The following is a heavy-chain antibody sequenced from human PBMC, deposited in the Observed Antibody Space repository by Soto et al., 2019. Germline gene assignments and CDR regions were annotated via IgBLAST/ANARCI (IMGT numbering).Heavy chain of an antibody. V-gene: IGHV1-46*01. CDR2: INPSGGST. Sequence: ASVKVSCKASGYTFTSYYMHWVRQAPGQGLEWMGIINPSGGSTSYAQKFQGRVTMTRDTSTSTVYMELSSLRSEDTAVYYCARDLSRGSGSNYGMDVWGQGTTVTVSS. J-gene: IGHJ6*02. D-gene: IGHD3-10*01. CDR1: GYTFTSYY. CDR3: ARDLSRGSGSNYGMDV.